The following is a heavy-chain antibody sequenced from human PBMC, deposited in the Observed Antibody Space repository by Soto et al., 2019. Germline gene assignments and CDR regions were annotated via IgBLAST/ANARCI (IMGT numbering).Heavy chain of an antibody. Sequence: PSETLSLTCTVSGASISNHYWNWIRQSPGEGLELIGYAYYNGFTSFNPSLKSRVTISIDTSKNQFSLKVNSVTAADTAVYYCARLSXSYCDATCYSEGVWIDLWGQGTLVTVSS. D-gene: IGHD2-15*01. CDR3: ARLSXSYCDATCYSEGVWIDL. CDR1: GASISNHY. CDR2: AYYNGFT. J-gene: IGHJ5*02. V-gene: IGHV4-59*11.